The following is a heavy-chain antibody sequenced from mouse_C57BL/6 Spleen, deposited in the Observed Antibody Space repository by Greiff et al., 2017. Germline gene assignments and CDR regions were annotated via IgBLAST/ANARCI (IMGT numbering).Heavy chain of an antibody. CDR3: AREGDSSGSAPYAMDY. CDR2: IDPSDSET. D-gene: IGHD3-2*02. V-gene: IGHV1-52*01. J-gene: IGHJ4*01. Sequence: QVQLQQPGAELVRPGSSVKLSCKASGYTFTSYWMHWVKQRPIQGLEWIGNIDPSDSETHYNQKFKDKATLTVDKSSSTAYMQLSSLTSEDSAVYYCAREGDSSGSAPYAMDYWGQGTSVTVSS. CDR1: GYTFTSYW.